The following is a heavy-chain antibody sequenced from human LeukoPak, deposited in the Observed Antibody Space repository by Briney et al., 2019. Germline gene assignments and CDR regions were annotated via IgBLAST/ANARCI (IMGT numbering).Heavy chain of an antibody. CDR2: IYYSGST. Sequence: SETLSLTCTVSGGSISSYYWSWSRQPPGKGLEWIGFIYYSGSTNYNPSLKSRLTISVDTSKSQFSLRLSSVTAADTAVYYCTAASGSYWYFDLWGRGTLVTVSS. J-gene: IGHJ2*01. D-gene: IGHD6-13*01. CDR1: GGSISSYY. V-gene: IGHV4-59*08. CDR3: TAASGSYWYFDL.